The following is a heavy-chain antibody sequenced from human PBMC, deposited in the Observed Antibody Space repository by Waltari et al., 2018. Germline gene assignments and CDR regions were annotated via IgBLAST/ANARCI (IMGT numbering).Heavy chain of an antibody. CDR2: SYYSGST. D-gene: IGHD3-10*01. J-gene: IGHJ4*02. V-gene: IGHV4-59*11. Sequence: QVQLQESGPGLVKPSETLYLTCTVSGGSISSPDLSWLPQPPGTGLEWIGYSYYSGSTNYNPSLKSRVTISVDTSKNQFSLKLSSVTAADTAVYYCARGRNYYGSGSYPAPDFDYWGQGTLVTVSS. CDR3: ARGRNYYGSGSYPAPDFDY. CDR1: GGSISSPD.